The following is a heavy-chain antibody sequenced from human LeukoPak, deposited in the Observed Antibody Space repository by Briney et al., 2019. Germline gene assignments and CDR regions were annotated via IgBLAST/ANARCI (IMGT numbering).Heavy chain of an antibody. CDR2: ISAYNGNT. CDR1: GYTFTSYG. J-gene: IGHJ5*02. CDR3: ARVVATISPGIAGNWFDP. V-gene: IGHV1-18*01. Sequence: ASVKVSCKASGYTFTSYGISWVRQAPGQGLEWMGWISAYNGNTNYAQKLQGRVTMTTDTSTSTAYMELRSLRSDDTAVYYCARVVATISPGIAGNWFDPWGQGTLVTVSS. D-gene: IGHD5-12*01.